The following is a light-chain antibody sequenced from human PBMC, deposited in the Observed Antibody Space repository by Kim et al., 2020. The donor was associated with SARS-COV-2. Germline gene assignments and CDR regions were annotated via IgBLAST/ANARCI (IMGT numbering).Light chain of an antibody. CDR1: QSVSSSY. V-gene: IGKV3-20*01. CDR3: QQYGSSPYT. Sequence: LSPGERATLSGRASQSVSSSYLAWYQQKPGQAPRLRIYGASSRATGIPDRFSGSGSGTDVTLTISRLEPEDFAVYYCQQYGSSPYTFGQGTKLEI. CDR2: GAS. J-gene: IGKJ2*01.